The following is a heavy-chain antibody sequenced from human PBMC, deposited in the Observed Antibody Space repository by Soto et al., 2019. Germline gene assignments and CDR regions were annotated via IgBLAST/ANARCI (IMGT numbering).Heavy chain of an antibody. CDR3: ARRLIDTWNQGHAFDF. CDR2: IYYNGDT. Sequence: QLQLQESGPGLVKPAETLSLKCAVSGGSVSSGNYFWGWIRQPPGKGLEWIGNIYYNGDTYYSPSLKGLVTMSVDTAQNQFSLRLTSVTAADTAVYYCARRLIDTWNQGHAFDFWGQGTLVTVSS. CDR1: GGSVSSGNYF. V-gene: IGHV4-39*01. D-gene: IGHD1-20*01. J-gene: IGHJ3*01.